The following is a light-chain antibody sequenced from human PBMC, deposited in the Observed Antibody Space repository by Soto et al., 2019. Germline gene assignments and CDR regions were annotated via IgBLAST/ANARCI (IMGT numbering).Light chain of an antibody. Sequence: QSALTQPASVSGSPGQSITISCTGSSSDVGAYQYVSWYQHHPGKAPKLIIYAVTNRPSGVSNRFSGSKSGNTASLTISGLQAEDEADYYCSSYTTTSTWVFGGGTKVTVL. V-gene: IGLV2-14*01. J-gene: IGLJ3*02. CDR2: AVT. CDR1: SSDVGAYQY. CDR3: SSYTTTSTWV.